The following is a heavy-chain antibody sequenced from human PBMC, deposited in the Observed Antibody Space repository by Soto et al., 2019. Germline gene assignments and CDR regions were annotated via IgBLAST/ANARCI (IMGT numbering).Heavy chain of an antibody. CDR3: ARGHYDILTGPVDFDY. CDR1: GGSISSYY. D-gene: IGHD3-9*01. Sequence: SETLSLTCTVSGGSISSYYWSWIRQPPGKGLEWIGYIYYSGSTNYNPSLKSRVTISVDTSKNQFSLKLSSVTAADTAVYYCARGHYDILTGPVDFDYWGQGTLVTVSS. V-gene: IGHV4-59*01. CDR2: IYYSGST. J-gene: IGHJ4*02.